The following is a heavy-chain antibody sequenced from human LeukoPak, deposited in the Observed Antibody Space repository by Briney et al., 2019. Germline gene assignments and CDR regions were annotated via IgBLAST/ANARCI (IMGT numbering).Heavy chain of an antibody. CDR3: ARVRSSSWRYFDY. D-gene: IGHD6-13*01. CDR1: GFTFSTYS. CDR2: ISSSSSYI. J-gene: IGHJ4*02. Sequence: GGSLRLSCAASGFTFSTYSMNWVRQAPGKGLEWVSSISSSSSYIYYADSVKGRFTISRDNAKNSLFLQMNSLRAEDTAVYYCARVRSSSWRYFDYWGQGTLVTVSS. V-gene: IGHV3-21*01.